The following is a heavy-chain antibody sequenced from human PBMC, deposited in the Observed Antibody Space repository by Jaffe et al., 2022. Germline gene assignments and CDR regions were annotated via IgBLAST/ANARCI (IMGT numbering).Heavy chain of an antibody. CDR1: GFTFSDYA. D-gene: IGHD4-17*01. J-gene: IGHJ3*02. CDR3: AYMTTMTKYSFDI. V-gene: IGHV3-23*01. CDR2: ISGNAVGA. Sequence: EVQLLESGGGLVQPGESLRLSCAASGFTFSDYAMSWVRQAPGKGLEWVSTISGNAVGAYYADSVKGRFIISRDNSKNTLYLEMNSLRAEDTAVYYCAYMTTMTKYSFDIWGQGTMVTVSS.